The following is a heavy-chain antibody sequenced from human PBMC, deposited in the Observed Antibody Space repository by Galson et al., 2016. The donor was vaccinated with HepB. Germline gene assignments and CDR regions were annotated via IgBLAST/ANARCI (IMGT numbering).Heavy chain of an antibody. V-gene: IGHV3-21*01. CDR1: GFNFRSYW. Sequence: SLRLSCAASGFNFRSYWMTWVRQAPGKGLEWVSSISSSSIYIFYADSLKGRFTISRDNAKESLYLQMNSLGAEDTAVYYCARDSRFGTLDAFDIWGQGTMVTVSS. CDR3: ARDSRFGTLDAFDI. CDR2: ISSSSIYI. J-gene: IGHJ3*02. D-gene: IGHD3-10*01.